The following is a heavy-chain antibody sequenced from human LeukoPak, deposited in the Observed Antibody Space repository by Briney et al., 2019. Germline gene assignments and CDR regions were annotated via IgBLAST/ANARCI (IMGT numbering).Heavy chain of an antibody. CDR1: GFTFDGFA. J-gene: IGHJ3*02. V-gene: IGHV3-9*01. Sequence: GRSLRLSCAASGFTFDGFAMQWVRQAPGKGLEWVSGISFNSSSIGYADSMKGRFTISRDNAKNSLYLQMNSLRAEDTALYYCSDGFDIWGQGTMVTVSS. CDR3: SDGFDI. CDR2: ISFNSSSI.